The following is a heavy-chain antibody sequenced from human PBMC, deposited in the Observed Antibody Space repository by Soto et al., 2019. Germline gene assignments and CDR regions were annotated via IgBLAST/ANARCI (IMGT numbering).Heavy chain of an antibody. CDR1: GFTFSSYS. CDR2: ISSSSSTI. D-gene: IGHD2-2*01. CDR3: ARDAHRGVVVPAAMPGWFDP. Sequence: GGSLRLSCAASGFTFSSYSMNWVRQAPGKGLEWVSYISSSSSTIYYADSVKGRFTISRDNAKNSLYLQMNSLRAEDTAVYYCARDAHRGVVVPAAMPGWFDPWGQGTLVTVSS. J-gene: IGHJ5*02. V-gene: IGHV3-48*01.